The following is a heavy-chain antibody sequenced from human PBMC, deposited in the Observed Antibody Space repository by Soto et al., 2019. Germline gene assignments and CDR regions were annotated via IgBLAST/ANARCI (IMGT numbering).Heavy chain of an antibody. CDR1: GYTFTGHY. Sequence: ASVKVSCKASGYTFTGHYMHWVRQAPGQGPEWMGWINPNSGGPNYAQKFRGRVTMTRDTSISTAYMELSRLRSDDRAVYYCARESTGVVVVAATDYPFDYWGQGTLVTVSS. V-gene: IGHV1-2*02. J-gene: IGHJ4*02. D-gene: IGHD2-15*01. CDR3: ARESTGVVVVAATDYPFDY. CDR2: INPNSGGP.